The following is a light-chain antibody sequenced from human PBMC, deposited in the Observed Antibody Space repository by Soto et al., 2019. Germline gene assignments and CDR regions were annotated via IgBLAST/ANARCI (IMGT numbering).Light chain of an antibody. CDR2: AAS. Sequence: EIVLTQSPGTLSLSPGERATLSCRASQSVSVNSLAWYQQKGGQAPRLLIYAASTRATGVPDRFSGTGSGTDFALTISRLETADSAVYYCQQYGGSPFTFGLGTKVDIK. CDR1: QSVSVNS. CDR3: QQYGGSPFT. V-gene: IGKV3-20*01. J-gene: IGKJ3*01.